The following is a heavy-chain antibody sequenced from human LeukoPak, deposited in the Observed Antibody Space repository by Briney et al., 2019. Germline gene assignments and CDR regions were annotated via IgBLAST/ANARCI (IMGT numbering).Heavy chain of an antibody. V-gene: IGHV4-34*01. D-gene: IGHD2-15*01. CDR3: ARGGDIVVVVAATHRFDP. J-gene: IGHJ5*02. Sequence: SETLSLTCAVYGGSFSGYYWSWIRQPPGKGLEWIGEINHSGSTNYNPSLKSRVTISVDTSKNQFSLKLSSVTAADTAVYYCARGGDIVVVVAATHRFDPWGQGTLVTVSS. CDR1: GGSFSGYY. CDR2: INHSGST.